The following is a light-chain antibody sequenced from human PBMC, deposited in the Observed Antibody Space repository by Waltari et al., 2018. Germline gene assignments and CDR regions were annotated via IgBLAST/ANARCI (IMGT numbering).Light chain of an antibody. CDR2: EVS. V-gene: IGLV2-8*01. J-gene: IGLJ2*01. Sequence: QSALTQPASVSGSPGQSITISCTGTSSDAGGYNYVSWYQQHPGKAPKLMIYEVSKRPSGVPDRFSGSKSGNTASLTVSGLQAEDEADYYCSSYAGSNNFVVFGGGTKLTVL. CDR1: SSDAGGYNY. CDR3: SSYAGSNNFVV.